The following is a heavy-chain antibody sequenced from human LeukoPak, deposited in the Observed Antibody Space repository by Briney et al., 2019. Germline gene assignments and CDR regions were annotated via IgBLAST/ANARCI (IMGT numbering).Heavy chain of an antibody. D-gene: IGHD3-22*01. CDR1: GGSISTYY. J-gene: IGHJ2*01. CDR2: IYHSGST. V-gene: IGHV4-59*08. Sequence: SETLSLTCTVSGGSISTYYRNWIRQPPGKGLEWIGFIYHSGSTHYNPSLKSRVTLSVDTSKRHFSLKLSSVTAADTAVYYCARRPDYYDSVSWFFDLWGRGTLVTVSS. CDR3: ARRPDYYDSVSWFFDL.